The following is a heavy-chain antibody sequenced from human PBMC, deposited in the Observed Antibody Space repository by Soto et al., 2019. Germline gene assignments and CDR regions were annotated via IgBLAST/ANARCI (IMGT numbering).Heavy chain of an antibody. CDR3: ARGGTGNIDY. CDR2: IYHTGST. CDR1: GGSISRTNW. Sequence: SEALPLTCAVSGGSISRTNWWSWVRQLPGKGLDWIGEIYHTGSTNYNPSLKSRLTMSVDKSKNQFSLKLSSVTAADTSVYYCARGGTGNIDYWGRGTLVTVSS. V-gene: IGHV4-4*02. J-gene: IGHJ4*02. D-gene: IGHD7-27*01.